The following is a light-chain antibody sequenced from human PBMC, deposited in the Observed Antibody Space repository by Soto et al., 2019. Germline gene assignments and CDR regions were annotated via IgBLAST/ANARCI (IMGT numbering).Light chain of an antibody. CDR2: GAS. Sequence: EIVMTQSPATLSVSPGERATLSCRASQSVSSNLAWYQQKPGQAPRLLIYGASTRATGIPARFSGSGSGTEFTLTSSSLPSEDFAVYYCQQYNNWPTFGPGTKVDIK. CDR1: QSVSSN. J-gene: IGKJ3*01. V-gene: IGKV3-15*01. CDR3: QQYNNWPT.